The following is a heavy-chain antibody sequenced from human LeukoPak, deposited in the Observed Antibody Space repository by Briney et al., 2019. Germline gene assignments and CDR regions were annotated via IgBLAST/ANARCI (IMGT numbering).Heavy chain of an antibody. CDR1: GFTFSDYY. Sequence: GGSLRLSCAASGFTFSDYYMSWIRQAPGKGLEWVSYISSSGSTIYYADSVKGRFTISRDNAKNSLYLQMNSLRAEDTAVYYCASAPELSTYYYYYYGMDVWGQGTTVTVSS. J-gene: IGHJ6*02. CDR3: ASAPELSTYYYYYYGMDV. V-gene: IGHV3-11*01. CDR2: ISSSGSTI. D-gene: IGHD1-26*01.